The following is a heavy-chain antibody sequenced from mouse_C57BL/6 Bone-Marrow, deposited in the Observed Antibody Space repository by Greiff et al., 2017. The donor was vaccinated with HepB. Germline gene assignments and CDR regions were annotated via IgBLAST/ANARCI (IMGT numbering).Heavy chain of an antibody. CDR1: GYTFTSYW. V-gene: IGHV1-69*01. CDR2: IDPSDSYT. J-gene: IGHJ2*01. D-gene: IGHD1-1*01. CDR3: ARKSGGSRYFDY. Sequence: QVQLQQPGAELVMPGASVELSCKASGYTFTSYWMHWVKQRPGQGLEWIGEIDPSDSYTNYNQKFKGKSTLTVDKSSSTAYMQLSSLTSEDSAVYYCARKSGGSRYFDYWGQGTTLTVSS.